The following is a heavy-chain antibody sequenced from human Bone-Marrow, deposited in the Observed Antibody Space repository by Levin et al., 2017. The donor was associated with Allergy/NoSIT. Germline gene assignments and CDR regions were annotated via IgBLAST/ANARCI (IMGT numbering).Heavy chain of an antibody. Sequence: SQTLSLTCTVSGGSISSGNYYWSWVRQPAGKGLEWVGGIFTSGSTNYKPSLKSRVTISLDTSKNQFSLRLSSVTASDTAVYFCARDADNPPSGHSTTWDNYYHMDVWGRGTTVTVSS. J-gene: IGHJ6*03. D-gene: IGHD6-13*01. CDR2: IFTSGST. V-gene: IGHV4-61*02. CDR3: ARDADNPPSGHSTTWDNYYHMDV. CDR1: GGSISSGNYY.